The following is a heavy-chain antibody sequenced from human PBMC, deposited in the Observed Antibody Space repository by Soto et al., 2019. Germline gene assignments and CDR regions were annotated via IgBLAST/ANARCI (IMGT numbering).Heavy chain of an antibody. Sequence: EVQLVESGGGLVKPGGSLRLSCAASGFTFSSYSMNWVRQAPGKGLEWVSSISSSSSYIYYADSVKGRFTISRDNAKNSLYLQMNSVRAEDTAVYYCARDPGDDFSSWGQGTLVTVSS. V-gene: IGHV3-21*01. CDR2: ISSSSSYI. CDR3: ARDPGDDFSS. J-gene: IGHJ5*02. CDR1: GFTFSSYS. D-gene: IGHD3-3*01.